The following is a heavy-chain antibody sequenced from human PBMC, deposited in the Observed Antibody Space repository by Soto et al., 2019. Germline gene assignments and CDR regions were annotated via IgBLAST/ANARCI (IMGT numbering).Heavy chain of an antibody. CDR2: INHSGST. Sequence: SETLSLTCAVYGGSFSGYYWSWIRQPPGKGLEWIGEINHSGSTNYNPSLKSRVTMSVDTSKSQFSLKLNSVTAADTAMYYCARSGSGSFVLGGQGTLVTVSS. J-gene: IGHJ4*02. D-gene: IGHD3-3*01. CDR3: ARSGSGSFVL. V-gene: IGHV4-34*01. CDR1: GGSFSGYY.